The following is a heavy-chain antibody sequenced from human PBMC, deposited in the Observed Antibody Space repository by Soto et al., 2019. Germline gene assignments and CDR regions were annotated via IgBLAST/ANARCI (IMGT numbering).Heavy chain of an antibody. J-gene: IGHJ4*02. CDR1: GYSFSSYW. V-gene: IGHV5-51*01. CDR2: IYPSDSDT. D-gene: IGHD2-15*01. CDR3: ARDGYCSGGSCYSVPVFDY. Sequence: GESLKISCKGSGYSFSSYWIGWVRQMSGEGLEWMGIIYPSDSDTRYSPSFQGQVTISADKSIYTLYLQMNSLRAEDTAVYYCARDGYCSGGSCYSVPVFDYWGQGTLVTVSS.